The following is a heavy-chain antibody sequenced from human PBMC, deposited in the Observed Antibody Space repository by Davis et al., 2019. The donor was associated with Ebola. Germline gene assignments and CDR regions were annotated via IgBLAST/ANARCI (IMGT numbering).Heavy chain of an antibody. J-gene: IGHJ4*02. CDR3: ARVVYSSSWYNY. V-gene: IGHV3-73*01. CDR2: IRSKANSYAT. Sequence: GGSLRLSCAASGFTFSGSAMHWVRQASGKGLEWVGRIRSKANSYATAYAASVKGRFTISRDDSKNTAYLQMNSLRAEDTAVYYCARVVYSSSWYNYWGQGTLVTVSS. CDR1: GFTFSGSA. D-gene: IGHD6-13*01.